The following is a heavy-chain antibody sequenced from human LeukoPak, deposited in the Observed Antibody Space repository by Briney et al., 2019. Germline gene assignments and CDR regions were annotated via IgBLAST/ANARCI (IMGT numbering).Heavy chain of an antibody. CDR3: ARGPYDSSGYALNTFDY. Sequence: GGSLRLSCAASGFTFSSYWMSWVRQAPGKGLEWVANIKQDGSEKYYVDSVKGRFTISRDNAKNSLYLQMNSLRAEDTAVYYCARGPYDSSGYALNTFDYWGQGNLVTVSS. J-gene: IGHJ4*02. CDR2: IKQDGSEK. V-gene: IGHV3-7*01. CDR1: GFTFSSYW. D-gene: IGHD3-22*01.